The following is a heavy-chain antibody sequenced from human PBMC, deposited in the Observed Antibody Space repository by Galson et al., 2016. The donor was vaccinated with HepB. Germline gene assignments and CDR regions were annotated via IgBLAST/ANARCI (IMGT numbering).Heavy chain of an antibody. J-gene: IGHJ4*02. D-gene: IGHD6-13*01. V-gene: IGHV3-49*03. CDR3: ARGYTNTWYVAGFDY. Sequence: SLRLSCAASGFTFGDYPMTWFRQAPGKGLEWVGFIRSKTYYWTAEYAASVEGRFTISRDDSKRIAYLQMDSPKPEDSAVYYCARGYTNTWYVAGFDYWGQGTLVTVSS. CDR1: GFTFGDYP. CDR2: IRSKTYYWTA.